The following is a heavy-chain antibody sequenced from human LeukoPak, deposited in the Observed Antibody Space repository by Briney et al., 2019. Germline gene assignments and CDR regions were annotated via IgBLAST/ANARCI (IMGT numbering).Heavy chain of an antibody. CDR1: GFTFSSYW. Sequence: PGGSLRLSCAASGFTFSSYWMSWIRQSPGKGLEWIGEGSDIGGTKFNPSLKSRVSISADTSKNQFSLKLTSMTAADTAVYYCARGSIVGATPFDYWGQGTLVTVSS. CDR3: ARGSIVGATPFDY. CDR2: GSDIGGT. D-gene: IGHD1-26*01. J-gene: IGHJ4*02. V-gene: IGHV4-34*01.